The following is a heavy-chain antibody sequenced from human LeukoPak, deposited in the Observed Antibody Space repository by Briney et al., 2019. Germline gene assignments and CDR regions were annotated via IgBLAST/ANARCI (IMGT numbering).Heavy chain of an antibody. CDR1: GYTFTSYG. J-gene: IGHJ5*02. V-gene: IGHV1-18*01. D-gene: IGHD6-13*01. Sequence: GASVKVSCKASGYTFTSYGISWVRQAPGQGLEWMGWISAYNGNTNYAQKLQGRVTMTTDTSTSTAYMELRSLRSDDTAVYYCATIQGAYSSSWYFGGAPYNWFDPWGQGTLVTVSS. CDR3: ATIQGAYSSSWYFGGAPYNWFDP. CDR2: ISAYNGNT.